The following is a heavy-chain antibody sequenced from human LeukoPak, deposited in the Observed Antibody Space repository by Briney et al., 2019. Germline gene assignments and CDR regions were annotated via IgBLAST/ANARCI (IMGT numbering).Heavy chain of an antibody. CDR1: GFTFSSYE. J-gene: IGHJ4*02. D-gene: IGHD3-10*01. V-gene: IGHV4-34*08. CDR2: INHSGST. Sequence: GSLRLSCAASGFTFSSYEMNWVRQAPGKGLEWIAEINHSGSTKYNPSLKSRVTISVDTSKNQFSLKLTSVTAADTAVYYCAAVPESYYTVYYFNYWGQGTLVTVSS. CDR3: AAVPESYYTVYYFNY.